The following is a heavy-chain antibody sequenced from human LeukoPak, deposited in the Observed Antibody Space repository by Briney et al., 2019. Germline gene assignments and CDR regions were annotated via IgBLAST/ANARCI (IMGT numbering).Heavy chain of an antibody. V-gene: IGHV3-23*01. J-gene: IGHJ2*01. CDR2: ISGSGGST. CDR1: GFTFSSYA. CDR3: AKDPGYCSGGSCYDYWYFDL. Sequence: GGSLRLSCAASGFTFSSYAMSWVRQAPGKGLEWVSAISGSGGSTYYADSVKGRFTISRDNSKNTLYLQMNSLRAEDTAVYYCAKDPGYCSGGSCYDYWYFDLWGRGTLVTVSS. D-gene: IGHD2-15*01.